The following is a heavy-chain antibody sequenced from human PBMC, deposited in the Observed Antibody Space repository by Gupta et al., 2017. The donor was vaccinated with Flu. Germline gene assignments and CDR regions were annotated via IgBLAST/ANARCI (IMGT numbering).Heavy chain of an antibody. CDR1: GFTFSSYG. J-gene: IGHJ6*02. CDR3: ASLYYDSSGYYRGNYGMDV. V-gene: IGHV3-33*01. Sequence: QVQLVESGGGVVQPGRSLRLSCAASGFTFSSYGMHWVRQVQGKGLEWVAVIWYDGSNKYYADSVKGRFTISRDNSKNTLYLQMNSLRAEDTAVYYCASLYYDSSGYYRGNYGMDVWGQGTTVTVS. CDR2: IWYDGSNK. D-gene: IGHD3-22*01.